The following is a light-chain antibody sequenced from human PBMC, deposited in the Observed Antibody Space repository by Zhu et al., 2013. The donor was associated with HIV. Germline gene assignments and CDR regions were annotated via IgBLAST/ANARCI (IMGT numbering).Light chain of an antibody. J-gene: IGKJ2*01. CDR2: CI. V-gene: IGKV3-20*01. CDR1: QSVANS. Sequence: EIVLTQSPGTLSLSPGERATLSCRASQSVANSLAWYQQKPRPGSQAPHLWCIQQGHWHPRQVHWQWGLGRDFTLTITKLEAEDCGVYYCQHHDGSSYTFGQGTKLEI. CDR3: QHHDGSSYT.